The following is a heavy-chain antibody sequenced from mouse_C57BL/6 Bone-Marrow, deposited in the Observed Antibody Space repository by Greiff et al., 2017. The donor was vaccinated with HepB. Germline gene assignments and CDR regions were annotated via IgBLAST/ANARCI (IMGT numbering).Heavy chain of an antibody. J-gene: IGHJ1*03. V-gene: IGHV7-1*01. CDR3: ARDVEENGNRGWYFDV. CDR1: GFTFSDFY. CDR2: SRNKANDYTT. Sequence: EVMLVESGGGLVQSGRSLRLSCATSGFTFSDFYMEWVRQAPGKGLEWIAASRNKANDYTTEYSASVKGRFIVSRDTSQSILYLQMNALRAEDTAIYYCARDVEENGNRGWYFDVWGTGTTVTVSS. D-gene: IGHD2-1*01.